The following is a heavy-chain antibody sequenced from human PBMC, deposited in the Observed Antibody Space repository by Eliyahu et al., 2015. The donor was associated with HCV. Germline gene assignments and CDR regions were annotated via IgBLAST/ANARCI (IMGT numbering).Heavy chain of an antibody. D-gene: IGHD6-13*01. Sequence: EVQLVESGGGLVQPGGSLRLXXAASGFXFSSYSMNWVRQAPGKGLXWVSYISSSSSTIYYADSVKGRFTISRDNAKNSLYLQMNSLRDEDTAVYYCARDLPYAAAGILYWGQGTLVTVSS. CDR2: ISSSSSTI. CDR3: ARDLPYAAAGILY. J-gene: IGHJ4*02. V-gene: IGHV3-48*02. CDR1: GFXFSSYS.